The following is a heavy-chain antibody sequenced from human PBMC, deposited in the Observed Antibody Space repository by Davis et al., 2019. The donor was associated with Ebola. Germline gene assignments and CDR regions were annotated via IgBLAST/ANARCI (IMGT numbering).Heavy chain of an antibody. CDR1: GFTFSSYG. CDR3: ARDQAQWFGELLLTYNWFDP. J-gene: IGHJ5*02. D-gene: IGHD3-10*01. CDR2: ISYDGSNK. V-gene: IGHV3-30*03. Sequence: GGSLRLSCAASGFTFSSYGMHWVRQAPGKGLEWVAVISYDGSNKYYADSVKGRFTISRDNSKNTLYLQMNSLRAEDTAVYYCARDQAQWFGELLLTYNWFDPWGQGTLVTVSS.